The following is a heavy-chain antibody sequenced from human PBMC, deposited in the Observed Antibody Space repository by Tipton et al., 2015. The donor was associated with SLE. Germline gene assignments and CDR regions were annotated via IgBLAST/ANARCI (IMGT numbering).Heavy chain of an antibody. CDR2: MSSDGSTM. D-gene: IGHD3-10*01. Sequence: GSLRLSCAASGFTLDDFHFSWIRPAPGKGLEWVSYMSSDGSTMYYADSVKGRFTMSRDNARNSLFLQLSSLRADDTAVYYCARHYYGSGSHWDFYYYYGLDVWGRGTTVTVSS. CDR1: GFTLDDFH. J-gene: IGHJ6*02. V-gene: IGHV3-11*04. CDR3: ARHYYGSGSHWDFYYYYGLDV.